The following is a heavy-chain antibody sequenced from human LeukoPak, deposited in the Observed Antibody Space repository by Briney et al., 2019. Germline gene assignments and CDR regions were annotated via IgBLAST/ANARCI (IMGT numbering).Heavy chain of an antibody. J-gene: IGHJ4*02. V-gene: IGHV3-21*01. CDR1: GFTFSSYS. CDR3: ARARVGATRYFDY. CDR2: ISSSSSYI. Sequence: PGGSLRLSCAASGFTFSSYSMNWVSQAPGKGLEWVSSISSSSSYIYYADSVKGRFTISRDNAKNSLYLQMNSLRAEDTAVYYCARARVGATRYFDYWGQGTLVTVSS. D-gene: IGHD1-26*01.